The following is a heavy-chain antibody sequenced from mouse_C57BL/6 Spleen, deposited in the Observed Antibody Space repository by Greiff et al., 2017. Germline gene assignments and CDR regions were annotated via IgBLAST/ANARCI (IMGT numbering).Heavy chain of an antibody. CDR1: GYTFTSYW. Sequence: QVQLQQPGAELVKPGASVKLSCKASGYTFTSYWMHWVKQRPGQGLEWIGMIHPNSGSTNYNEKFKSKATLTVDESSSTAYMQLSSLTSEDSAVYYWARVEGGVYDDYFWYFDVWGTGTTVTVSS. V-gene: IGHV1-64*01. CDR3: ARVEGGVYDDYFWYFDV. J-gene: IGHJ1*03. D-gene: IGHD2-4*01. CDR2: IHPNSGST.